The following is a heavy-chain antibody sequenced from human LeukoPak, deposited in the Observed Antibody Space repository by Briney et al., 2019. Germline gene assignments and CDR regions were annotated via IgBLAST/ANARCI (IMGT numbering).Heavy chain of an antibody. J-gene: IGHJ4*02. CDR2: ISSSSSCI. D-gene: IGHD3-9*01. CDR3: ARGGRSTYFDWSPDY. CDR1: GFTFSDYS. Sequence: GGSLRLSCAASGFTFSDYSMNWVRQAPGKGLEWVSSISSSSSCIYYADSVKSRFTISRDNARNSLYLQMNSLRAEDTAVYYCARGGRSTYFDWSPDYWGQGTLVTVSS. V-gene: IGHV3-21*01.